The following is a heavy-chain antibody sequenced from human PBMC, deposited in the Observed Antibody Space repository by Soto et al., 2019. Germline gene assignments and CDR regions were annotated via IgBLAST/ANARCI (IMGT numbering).Heavy chain of an antibody. CDR3: ASDYGEIDAFDI. D-gene: IGHD4-17*01. Sequence: QVQLVQSGAEVKKPGSSVKVSCKTSGGPFNNHAINWVRQAPGHGLEWVGLVIPTLATADYAQKFQGRVTMTADEVTNTAYMELSSLRSDDTGVYYCASDYGEIDAFDIWGQGTLVTVSS. V-gene: IGHV1-69*01. J-gene: IGHJ3*02. CDR1: GGPFNNHA. CDR2: VIPTLATA.